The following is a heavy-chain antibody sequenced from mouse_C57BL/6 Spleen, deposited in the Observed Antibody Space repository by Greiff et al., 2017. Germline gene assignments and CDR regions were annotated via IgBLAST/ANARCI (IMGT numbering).Heavy chain of an antibody. CDR3: TKGDGYSWYFDV. CDR2: IRNKANNHAT. D-gene: IGHD2-3*01. CDR1: GFTFSDAW. V-gene: IGHV6-6*01. Sequence: EVQRVESGGGLVQPGGSMKLSCAASGFTFSDAWMAWVRQSPEKGLEWVAEIRNKANNHATYYAESVKGRFTISRDDSKSSVYLQMNSLRAEDTGIYYCTKGDGYSWYFDVWGTGTTVTVSS. J-gene: IGHJ1*03.